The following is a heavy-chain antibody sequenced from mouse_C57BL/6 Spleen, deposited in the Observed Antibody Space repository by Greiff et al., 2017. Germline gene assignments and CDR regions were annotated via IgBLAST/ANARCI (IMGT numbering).Heavy chain of an antibody. V-gene: IGHV1-39*01. CDR1: GYSFTDYN. J-gene: IGHJ4*01. Sequence: VQLQQSGPELVKPGASVKISCKASGYSFTDYNMNWVKQSHGKSLEWIGVINPNYGTTSYNQKFKGKATLTVDQSSSTAYMQLNSLTSEDSAVYYCAPTVVATDYAMDYWGQGTSVTVSS. CDR2: INPNYGTT. D-gene: IGHD1-1*01. CDR3: APTVVATDYAMDY.